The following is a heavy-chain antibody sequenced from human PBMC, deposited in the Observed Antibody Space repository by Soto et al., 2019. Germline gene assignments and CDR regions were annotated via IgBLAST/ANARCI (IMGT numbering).Heavy chain of an antibody. V-gene: IGHV4-34*01. CDR1: GGSFSGYY. Sequence: QVQLQQWGAGLLKPSETLSLTCAVYGGSFSGYYWSWIRQTPGKGLEWIGEVNHIGITNYSPSLKSRVPISADISRNQFSLKLSSVTVADTAIYYCARKGALLIGDQGVYFQHWGQGTPVTVSS. D-gene: IGHD4-17*01. CDR3: ARKGALLIGDQGVYFQH. CDR2: VNHIGIT. J-gene: IGHJ1*01.